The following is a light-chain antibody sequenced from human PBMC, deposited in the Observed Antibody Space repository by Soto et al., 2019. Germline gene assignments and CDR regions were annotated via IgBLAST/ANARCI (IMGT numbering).Light chain of an antibody. CDR1: QSVSSSY. CDR3: QHYGSSPPYT. J-gene: IGKJ2*01. V-gene: IGKV3-20*01. CDR2: GAS. Sequence: EIVLTQSPGTLSLSPGERATLSCRASQSVSSSYLAWYQQKPGQAPRLLIYGASGRATGIPDRFSGSGSGTDFTLNISRLEHEDFALYYCQHYGSSPPYTVGQGTKLEIK.